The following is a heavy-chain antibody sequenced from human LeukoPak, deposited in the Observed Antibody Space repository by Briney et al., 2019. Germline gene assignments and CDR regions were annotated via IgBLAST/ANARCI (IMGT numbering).Heavy chain of an antibody. J-gene: IGHJ4*02. V-gene: IGHV1-46*03. D-gene: IGHD1-1*01. CDR3: ARERYNWKANGNFDY. CDR1: GYTFTSYY. CDR2: INPSGGST. Sequence: GASVKVSCKASGYTFTSYYMHWVRQAPGQGLEWMGIINPSGGSTSYAQKFQGRVTMTRDTSMSTVYMELSSLRSEDTAVYYCARERYNWKANGNFDYWGQGTLVTVSS.